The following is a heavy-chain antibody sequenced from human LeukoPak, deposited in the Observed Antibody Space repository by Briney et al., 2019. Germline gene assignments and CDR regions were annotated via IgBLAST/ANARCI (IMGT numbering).Heavy chain of an antibody. D-gene: IGHD6-19*01. CDR3: ARGYSGWYFDY. Sequence: GGSLRLSCAASGFTVSSDCMSWVRQAPGKGLEWVSVIYSGGGTYYADSVKGRFTISRDNSKNTLYLQMNSLRPEDTAVYYCARGYSGWYFDYWGQGTLVTVSS. J-gene: IGHJ4*02. CDR2: IYSGGGT. CDR1: GFTVSSDC. V-gene: IGHV3-66*02.